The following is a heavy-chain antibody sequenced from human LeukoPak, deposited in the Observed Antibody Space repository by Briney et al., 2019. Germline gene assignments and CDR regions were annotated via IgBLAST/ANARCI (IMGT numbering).Heavy chain of an antibody. J-gene: IGHJ4*01. CDR3: ASHGSSGHDPLT. V-gene: IGHV4-59*08. CDR1: GDSMRSYY. D-gene: IGHD5-12*01. CDR2: IYYIGST. Sequence: SETLSLTCTVSGDSMRSYYWNWIRRPPGKGLEWIGYIYYIGSTSYNPSLKSRVTISLDTSKSQFSLRLTSVTAADTAVYYCASHGSSGHDPLTWGQGTLVTVSS.